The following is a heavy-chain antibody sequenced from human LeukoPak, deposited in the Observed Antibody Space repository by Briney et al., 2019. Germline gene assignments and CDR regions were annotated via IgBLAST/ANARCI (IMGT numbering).Heavy chain of an antibody. CDR3: ARVPIIRGVIED. D-gene: IGHD3-10*01. V-gene: IGHV4-31*01. CDR1: GDSISRGGDY. J-gene: IGHJ4*02. CDR2: ISGSGCT. Sequence: PSQTLSLTCSVSGDSISRGGDYWTWIRQHPEKGLEWIGYISGSGCTYYSPSLRSQVTVSADTSKNQFSLKLTSVTAADTAVFYCARVPIIRGVIEDWGQGTLVSVSS.